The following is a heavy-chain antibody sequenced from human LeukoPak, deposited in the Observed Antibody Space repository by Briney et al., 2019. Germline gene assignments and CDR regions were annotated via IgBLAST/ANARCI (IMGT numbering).Heavy chain of an antibody. D-gene: IGHD3-22*01. CDR1: GYTFTGYY. J-gene: IGHJ4*02. CDR2: INPNSGVT. V-gene: IGHV1-2*02. Sequence: GASVKVPCKASGYTFTGYYIHWVRQAPGQGLEWMGWINPNSGVTKFAQKFQGRVTVTRDTSISTAYMEMRRLRPDDRAVYFCARGPPTRVVVITTGDFDYWGQGTLVTVSS. CDR3: ARGPPTRVVVITTGDFDY.